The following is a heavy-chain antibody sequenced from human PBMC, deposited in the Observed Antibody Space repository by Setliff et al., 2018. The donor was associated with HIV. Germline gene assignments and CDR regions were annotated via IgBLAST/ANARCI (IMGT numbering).Heavy chain of an antibody. D-gene: IGHD5-12*01. CDR3: AGRDGYNRYYFDF. Sequence: SETLSLTCTVSGGSISSDYWSWIRQPPGKGLEWIGYMFFSGSTNYNPSLKSRVTISVDTSENQFSLKLSSVTAADTAVYYCAGRDGYNRYYFDFWGQGTLVTVSS. V-gene: IGHV4-59*08. CDR2: MFFSGST. J-gene: IGHJ4*02. CDR1: GGSISSDY.